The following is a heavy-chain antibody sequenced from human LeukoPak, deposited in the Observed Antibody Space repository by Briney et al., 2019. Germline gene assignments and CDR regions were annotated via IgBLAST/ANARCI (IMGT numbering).Heavy chain of an antibody. Sequence: GGSLRLSCAASGFTLSSYWMHWVRQAPGKGVVWVSRIKSDGSTNYADSVKGRFIISRDNAKNTVSLQMSSLRAEDTGVYYCARAPSEIGGYYPEYFRHWGQGTLVTVSS. D-gene: IGHD3-22*01. J-gene: IGHJ1*01. CDR2: IKSDGST. CDR1: GFTLSSYW. CDR3: ARAPSEIGGYYPEYFRH. V-gene: IGHV3-74*01.